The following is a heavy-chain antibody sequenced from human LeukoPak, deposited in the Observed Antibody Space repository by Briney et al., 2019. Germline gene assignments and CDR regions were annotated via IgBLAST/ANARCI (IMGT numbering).Heavy chain of an antibody. V-gene: IGHV4-31*03. CDR3: ARGTPLRRDAFDI. Sequence: SETLSLTCTVSGGSISSGAYYWSWIRQHPGKGLEWIGYICYSGSTYYNPSLKSRVTISVDTSKNQFSLKLSSVTAADTAVYYCARGTPLRRDAFDIWGQGTMVTVSS. J-gene: IGHJ3*02. CDR1: GGSISSGAYY. D-gene: IGHD5-12*01. CDR2: ICYSGST.